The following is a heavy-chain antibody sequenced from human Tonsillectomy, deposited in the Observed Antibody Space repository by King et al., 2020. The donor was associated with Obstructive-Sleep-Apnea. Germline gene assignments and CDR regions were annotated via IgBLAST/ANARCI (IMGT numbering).Heavy chain of an antibody. CDR3: TTLDQLLPTGDAFDI. J-gene: IGHJ3*02. CDR1: GFSFSGSA. V-gene: IGHV3-73*01. Sequence: VQLVESGGGLVQPGGSLKLSCAASGFSFSGSAMHWVRQASGKGLEWVGRVRNKAFNYATTYAASGKGRLTISRNDSKSTAYLQMNSLKTEDTAVYFCTTLDQLLPTGDAFDIWGQGTTVTVSS. D-gene: IGHD1-1*01. CDR2: VRNKAFNYAT.